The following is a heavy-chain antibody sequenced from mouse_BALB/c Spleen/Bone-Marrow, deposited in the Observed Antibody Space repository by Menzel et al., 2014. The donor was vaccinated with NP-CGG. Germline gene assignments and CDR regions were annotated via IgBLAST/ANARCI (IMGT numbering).Heavy chain of an antibody. V-gene: IGHV4-2*02. J-gene: IGHJ4*01. Sequence: EVKLVESGGGLVQPGGSLNLSCAASGFDFSRYWMSWARQAPGKGQEWIGEINPGSSTINYTPSLKDKFIISRVNAKNTLYLQMSKVRSEDTALYYCARLAVWGAMDYWGQGTSVTVSS. D-gene: IGHD2-10*02. CDR2: INPGSSTI. CDR1: GFDFSRYW. CDR3: ARLAVWGAMDY.